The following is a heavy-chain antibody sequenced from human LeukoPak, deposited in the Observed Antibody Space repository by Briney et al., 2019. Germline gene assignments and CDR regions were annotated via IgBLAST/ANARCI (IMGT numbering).Heavy chain of an antibody. Sequence: GESLKISCKGSGYSFTSYWISWVRQMPGKGLEWMGRIDPSDSYTNYSPSFQGHVTISADKSISTAYLQWSSLKASDTAMYYCARPKTTVTTSLDYYGMDVWGQGTTVTVSS. CDR2: IDPSDSYT. CDR3: ARPKTTVTTSLDYYGMDV. D-gene: IGHD4-17*01. CDR1: GYSFTSYW. V-gene: IGHV5-10-1*01. J-gene: IGHJ6*02.